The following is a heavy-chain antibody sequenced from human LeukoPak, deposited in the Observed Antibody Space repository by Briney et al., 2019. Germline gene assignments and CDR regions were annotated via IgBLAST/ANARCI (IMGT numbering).Heavy chain of an antibody. CDR3: ARAEYSSSWKYFYGMDV. D-gene: IGHD6-6*01. J-gene: IGHJ6*02. CDR2: ISSDVNKK. V-gene: IGHV3-30*04. CDR1: GVTFSTIA. Sequence: GGSLRLSCAASGVTFSTIAMHWVRQAPGKGLEWVAVISSDVNKKYYADSVKGRFTISRDNSRNTLYLQMNSLRAEDTALYYCARAEYSSSWKYFYGMDVWGQGTTVTVSS.